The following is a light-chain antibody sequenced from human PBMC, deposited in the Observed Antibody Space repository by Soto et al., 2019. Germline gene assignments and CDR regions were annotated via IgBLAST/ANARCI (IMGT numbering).Light chain of an antibody. Sequence: TQSPSTLSASVGDRVTITCRASQSVSSNLAWYQQKPGQAPRLLIYGASSRATGIPDRFSGSGSGTDFTLTISRLEPEDFAVYYCQQYGSSPPPFGQGTKVDIK. J-gene: IGKJ1*01. V-gene: IGKV3-20*01. CDR3: QQYGSSPPP. CDR2: GAS. CDR1: QSVSSN.